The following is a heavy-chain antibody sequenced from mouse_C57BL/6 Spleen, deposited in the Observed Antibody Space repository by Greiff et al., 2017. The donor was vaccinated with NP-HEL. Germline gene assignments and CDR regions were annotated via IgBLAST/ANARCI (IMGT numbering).Heavy chain of an antibody. CDR1: GYTFTSYT. CDR2: INHSSGYT. D-gene: IGHD1-3*01. CDR3: ERSSYTNSFDY. V-gene: IGHV1-4*01. J-gene: IGHJ2*01. Sequence: VHLVESGAELARPGASVKMSCKASGYTFTSYTMHWVKQRPGQGLEWIGYINHSSGYTKYNPKFKDKATLNADKSSSTAYMQLSSLTSEDTAVYYYERSSYTNSFDYWGQGTTRTVSS.